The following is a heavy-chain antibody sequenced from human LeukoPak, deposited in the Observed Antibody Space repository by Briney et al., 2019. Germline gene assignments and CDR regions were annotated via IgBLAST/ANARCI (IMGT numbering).Heavy chain of an antibody. D-gene: IGHD3-22*01. Sequence: SETLSLTRTVSGDSISSYYWSWIRQPPGKGLEWIGYIYYSGSTNYNPSLKSRVTISVDTSKNQFSLRLSSVTAADTAVYYCARVNYYDSSGTDYWGQGTLVTVSS. J-gene: IGHJ4*02. V-gene: IGHV4-59*01. CDR2: IYYSGST. CDR1: GDSISSYY. CDR3: ARVNYYDSSGTDY.